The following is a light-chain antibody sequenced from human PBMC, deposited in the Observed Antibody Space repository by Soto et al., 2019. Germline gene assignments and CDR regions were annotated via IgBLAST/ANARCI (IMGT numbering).Light chain of an antibody. Sequence: DIQMTQSPSSLSASVGDRVTITCRASQSISSYLNWYQQKPGKAPKLLIYAASSLQSGVPSRFRGSGSGTDFTLTISSLQPEDFATYYCQQCYSTPRTSGQGTTV. CDR1: QSISSY. J-gene: IGKJ1*01. CDR3: QQCYSTPRT. CDR2: AAS. V-gene: IGKV1-39*01.